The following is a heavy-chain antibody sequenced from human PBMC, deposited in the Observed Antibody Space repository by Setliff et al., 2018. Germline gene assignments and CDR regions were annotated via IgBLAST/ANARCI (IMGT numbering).Heavy chain of an antibody. CDR2: IYDSGKT. D-gene: IGHD2-2*02. CDR3: ASCRFQVPYNY. Sequence: SETLSLTCATYGGTFSDYHWTWIRQSPEKGLEWIGTIYDSGKTYYNPSLKSRVTISVDTSKNQFSLKLNSVTAADTGVYYCASCRFQVPYNYWGQGTLVTVSS. J-gene: IGHJ4*02. V-gene: IGHV4-34*01. CDR1: GGTFSDYH.